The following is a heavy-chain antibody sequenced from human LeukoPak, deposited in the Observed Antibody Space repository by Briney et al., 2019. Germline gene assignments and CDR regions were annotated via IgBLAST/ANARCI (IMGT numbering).Heavy chain of an antibody. CDR3: ARAGEGEDY. Sequence: SGTLSLTCAVSGGSNSRSNWWSWVRQPPGKGLEWIGEIYHGGSTNYNPSLKSRVTMSVDNSKNHFSLKLSSVTAADTAVYYCARAGEGEDYWGQGTLVPVSS. CDR2: IYHGGST. J-gene: IGHJ4*02. CDR1: GGSNSRSNW. V-gene: IGHV4-4*02. D-gene: IGHD4-17*01.